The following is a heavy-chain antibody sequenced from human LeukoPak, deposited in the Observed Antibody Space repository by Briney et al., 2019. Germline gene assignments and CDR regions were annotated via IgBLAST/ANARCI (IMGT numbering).Heavy chain of an antibody. CDR3: AKEDYFDRRGYYLHYSYYMDV. CDR1: GLNFSTYG. D-gene: IGHD3-22*01. V-gene: IGHV3-30*02. CDR2: TRCGGSYV. J-gene: IGHJ6*03. Sequence: PGGSLRLSCEASGLNFSTYGMHWVRQAPGKGLEWVGLTRCGGSYVKYADSVKGRFTISRDNSKKTLYLQMNSLRPADTAVYFCAKEDYFDRRGYYLHYSYYMDVWGKGASVVVSS.